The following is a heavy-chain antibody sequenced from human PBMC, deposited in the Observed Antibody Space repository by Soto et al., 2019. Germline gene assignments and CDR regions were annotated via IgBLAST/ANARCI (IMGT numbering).Heavy chain of an antibody. CDR3: ARAPGVVPAAMTDYYYYYMDV. CDR1: GGSISSGGYY. V-gene: IGHV4-31*03. J-gene: IGHJ6*03. CDR2: IYYSGST. Sequence: QVQLQESGPGLVKPSQTLSLTCTVSGGSISSGGYYWSWIRQHPGKGLEWIGYIYYSGSTNYNPSLKSRVTISVDTSKNQFSLKLSSVTAADTAVYYCARAPGVVPAAMTDYYYYYMDVWGKGTTVTVSS. D-gene: IGHD2-2*01.